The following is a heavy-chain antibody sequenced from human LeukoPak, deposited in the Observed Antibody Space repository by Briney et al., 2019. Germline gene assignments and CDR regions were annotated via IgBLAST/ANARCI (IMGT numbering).Heavy chain of an antibody. V-gene: IGHV4-4*07. CDR1: GGSISSYY. CDR2: IHNSGNS. CDR3: ARTVYSSSWYGWFDP. Sequence: PSETLSLTCTVSGGSISSYYWSWIRQPAGKGLEWVGRIHNSGNSNYNPSLKSRVTMSVDTSKKQFSLKLSSVTAADTAVYYCARTVYSSSWYGWFDPWGQGTLVTVSS. J-gene: IGHJ5*02. D-gene: IGHD6-13*01.